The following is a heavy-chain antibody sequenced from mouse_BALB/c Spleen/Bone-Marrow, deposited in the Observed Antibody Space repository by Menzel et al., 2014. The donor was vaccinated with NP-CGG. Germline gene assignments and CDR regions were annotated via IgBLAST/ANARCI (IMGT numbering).Heavy chain of an antibody. J-gene: IGHJ3*01. CDR3: TFLVKEDFAY. V-gene: IGHV1-5*01. D-gene: IGHD2-10*02. CDR1: GSSFTSYW. CDR2: IYPGNSDT. Sequence: VPLQQSGTVLARPGASVKMSCKASGSSFTSYWMHWVKQRPGQGLEWIGAIYPGNSDTTYNQKFKGKAKLTAVTSASTAYMELSSLTNEDSAVYYCTFLVKEDFAYWGQGTLVTVSA.